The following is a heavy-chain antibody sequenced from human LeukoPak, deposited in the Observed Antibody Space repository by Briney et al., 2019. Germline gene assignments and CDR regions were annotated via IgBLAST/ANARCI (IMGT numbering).Heavy chain of an antibody. V-gene: IGHV1-18*01. CDR1: GYTFTSYG. J-gene: IGHJ6*03. D-gene: IGHD2-2*01. Sequence: ASVKVSCKASGYTFTSYGISWVRQAPGQGLEWMGWISAYNGNTNYAQKLQGRVTMTTDTSTSTAYMELRNLRSDDTAVYYCARFGFTGVVVPADSYYYYYYMDVWGKGTTVTVSS. CDR2: ISAYNGNT. CDR3: ARFGFTGVVVPADSYYYYYYMDV.